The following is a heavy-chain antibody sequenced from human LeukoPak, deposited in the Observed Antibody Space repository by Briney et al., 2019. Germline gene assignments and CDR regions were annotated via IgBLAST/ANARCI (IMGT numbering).Heavy chain of an antibody. D-gene: IGHD2-15*01. V-gene: IGHV3-7*03. J-gene: IGHJ4*02. CDR3: TTDTWYSAGH. Sequence: AGGSLRLSCTASGFIFSGSWMAWIRQAPGKGLEWVAIIKKDGSEKYYVDSMKGRLTISRDNAKNSLFLQMNSLRAEDTAIYYCTTDTWYSAGHWGQGTLVAVSS. CDR2: IKKDGSEK. CDR1: GFIFSGSW.